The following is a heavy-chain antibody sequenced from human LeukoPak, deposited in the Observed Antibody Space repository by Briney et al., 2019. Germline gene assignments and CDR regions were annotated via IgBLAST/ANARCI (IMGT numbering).Heavy chain of an antibody. CDR2: ISGSGGST. D-gene: IGHD1-26*01. Sequence: PGGSLTLSCAASGFTFSSYAMSWVRQAPGTGLEWVSAISGSGGSTYYVDSVTGRFTISRDNSKNTLYLQMNSLRAEDTAVYYCAKRGPHYGIVGAWDAFDIWGQGTMVTVSS. CDR3: AKRGPHYGIVGAWDAFDI. V-gene: IGHV3-23*01. J-gene: IGHJ3*02. CDR1: GFTFSSYA.